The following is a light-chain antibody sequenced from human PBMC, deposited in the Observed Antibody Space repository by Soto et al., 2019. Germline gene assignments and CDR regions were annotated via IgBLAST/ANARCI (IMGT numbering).Light chain of an antibody. Sequence: QSVLTQPPSASGTPGQRVIISCSGSSSSIGTNYVYWYQQVPGTAPKLLIYSNDQRSSGVPDRFSGSKSGTSASLAIGGLRSEDEANYYCSAWDDSLSGQVFGGGTKVTVL. V-gene: IGLV1-47*01. CDR2: SND. J-gene: IGLJ3*02. CDR3: SAWDDSLSGQV. CDR1: SSSIGTNY.